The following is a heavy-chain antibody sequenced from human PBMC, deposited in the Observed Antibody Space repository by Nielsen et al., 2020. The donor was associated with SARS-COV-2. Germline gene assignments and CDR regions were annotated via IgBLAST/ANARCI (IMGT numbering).Heavy chain of an antibody. CDR1: GFTFSSYA. Sequence: GGSLRLSCAASGFTFSSYAMHWVRQAPGKGLEWVAVISYDGSNKYYADSVKGRFTISRDNSKNTLYLQMNSLRAEDTAVYYCARETVPSDYYGMDVWGQGTTVTVSS. D-gene: IGHD1-1*01. CDR2: ISYDGSNK. V-gene: IGHV3-30-3*01. J-gene: IGHJ6*02. CDR3: ARETVPSDYYGMDV.